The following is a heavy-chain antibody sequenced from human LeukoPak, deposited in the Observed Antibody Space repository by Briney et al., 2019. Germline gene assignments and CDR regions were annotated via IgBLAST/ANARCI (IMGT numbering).Heavy chain of an antibody. CDR1: GYTFTGHY. Sequence: GASVKVSCKASGYTFTGHYMHWLRQAPGQGLEWMGRINPNTNDADYAQKFQGRVSMTTDTPISTAFMEVSRLTSDDTAVYYCTRAPLDCSTTSCRLLDFWGQGTLVTVSS. CDR2: INPNTNDA. D-gene: IGHD2-2*01. CDR3: TRAPLDCSTTSCRLLDF. V-gene: IGHV1-2*06. J-gene: IGHJ4*02.